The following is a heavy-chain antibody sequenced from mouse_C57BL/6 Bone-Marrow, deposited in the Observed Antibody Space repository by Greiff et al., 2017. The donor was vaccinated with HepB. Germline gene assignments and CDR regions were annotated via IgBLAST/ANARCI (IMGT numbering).Heavy chain of an antibody. CDR2: IDPSDSYT. CDR3: ARDDYDGDWFAY. V-gene: IGHV1-50*01. CDR1: GYTFTSYW. Sequence: QVQLQQPGAEFVKPGASVKLSCKASGYTFTSYWMQWVKQRPGQGLEWIGEIDPSDSYTNYNQKFKGKATLTVDTSSSTAYMQLSSLTSEDSAVYYCARDDYDGDWFAYWGQGTLVTVSA. D-gene: IGHD2-4*01. J-gene: IGHJ3*01.